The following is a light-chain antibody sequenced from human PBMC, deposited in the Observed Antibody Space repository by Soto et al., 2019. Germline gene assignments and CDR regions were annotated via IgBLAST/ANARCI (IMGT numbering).Light chain of an antibody. CDR2: AAS. Sequence: AIQVTQSQSSLSASVGDRFTITCLASQAIRNDLGWYQQKPGKAPKLLVYAASSLQSGVPSRFSGSGSGTDFTLTISSLQPEDFATYYCLQAYNYPRTFGQGTKV. V-gene: IGKV1-6*01. CDR1: QAIRND. CDR3: LQAYNYPRT. J-gene: IGKJ1*01.